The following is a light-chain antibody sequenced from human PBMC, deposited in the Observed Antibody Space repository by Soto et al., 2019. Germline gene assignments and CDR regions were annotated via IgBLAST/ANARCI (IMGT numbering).Light chain of an antibody. Sequence: QSALTQPASVSGSPGQSITISCTGTSSDVGAYNYVAWYQQHPGKVPKLMIFEVSNRPSGVSNRFSGSKSGNTASLTISGLQAEDEADYYCISLTSSGTYVFGSGTKVTVL. V-gene: IGLV2-14*01. J-gene: IGLJ6*01. CDR1: SSDVGAYNY. CDR2: EVS. CDR3: ISLTSSGTYV.